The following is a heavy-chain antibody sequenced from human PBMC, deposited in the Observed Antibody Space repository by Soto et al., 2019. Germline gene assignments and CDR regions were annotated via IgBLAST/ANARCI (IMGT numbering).Heavy chain of an antibody. CDR2: IYHSGST. CDR1: GYSISSGYY. Sequence: SETLSLTCAVSGYSISSGYYWGWIRQPPGTGLEWIGSIYHSGSTYYNPSLKSRVTISVDTSKNQFSLKLSSVTAADTAVYYCARGIAVAGTSYFDYWGQGTLVTVSS. V-gene: IGHV4-38-2*01. CDR3: ARGIAVAGTSYFDY. J-gene: IGHJ4*02. D-gene: IGHD6-19*01.